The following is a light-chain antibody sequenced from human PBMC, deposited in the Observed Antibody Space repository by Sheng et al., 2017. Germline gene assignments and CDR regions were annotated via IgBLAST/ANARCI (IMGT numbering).Light chain of an antibody. CDR2: AAS. CDR1: QAISTW. J-gene: IGKJ4*01. V-gene: IGKV1D-16*01. Sequence: DIRMTQSPSSLSASIGDRVTITCRASQAISTWLAWYQFRPGKVPRSLMYAASTLEYGVPSRFSGSGSGTDFTLTINSLQPEDVATYYCQQYESYPHTFGGGTKIEI. CDR3: QQYESYPHT.